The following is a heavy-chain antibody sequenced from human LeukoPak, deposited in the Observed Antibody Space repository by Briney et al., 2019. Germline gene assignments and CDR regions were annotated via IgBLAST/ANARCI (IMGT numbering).Heavy chain of an antibody. Sequence: SVKVSCKASGGTFSSYAISWVRQAPGQGLEWMGRIIPIFGTANYAQKFQGRVTITTDESTSTAYMELSSLRSEDTAVYYCARDNEPLRYYDSSGYCGYYYYYMDVWGKGTTVTVSS. CDR1: GGTFSSYA. D-gene: IGHD3-22*01. CDR3: ARDNEPLRYYDSSGYCGYYYYYMDV. CDR2: IIPIFGTA. J-gene: IGHJ6*03. V-gene: IGHV1-69*05.